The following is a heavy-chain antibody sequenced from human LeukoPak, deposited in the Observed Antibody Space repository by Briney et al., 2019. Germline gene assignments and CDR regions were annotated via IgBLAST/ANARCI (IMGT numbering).Heavy chain of an antibody. V-gene: IGHV4-34*01. CDR3: ARGSMLFDP. CDR2: INHSGST. D-gene: IGHD2/OR15-2a*01. CDR1: GGSFSGYY. J-gene: IGHJ5*02. Sequence: ASETLSLTCAVYGGSFSGYYWSWIRQPPGKGLEWIGEINHSGSTNYNPSLKSRVTISVDTSKNQFSPKLSSVTAADTAVYYCARGSMLFDPWGQGTLVTVSS.